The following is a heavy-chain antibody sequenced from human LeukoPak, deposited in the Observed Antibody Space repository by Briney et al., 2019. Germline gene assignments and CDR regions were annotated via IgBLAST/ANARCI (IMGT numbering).Heavy chain of an antibody. Sequence: PGGSLRLSCAASRFTFRSYEMNWVRQAPGKGLEWVSYISSSGSTIYYADSVKGRFTISRDNAKNSLYLQMNSLRAEDTAVYYCAELGITMIGGVWGKGTTVTISS. CDR1: RFTFRSYE. J-gene: IGHJ6*04. CDR3: AELGITMIGGV. CDR2: ISSSGSTI. V-gene: IGHV3-48*03. D-gene: IGHD3-10*02.